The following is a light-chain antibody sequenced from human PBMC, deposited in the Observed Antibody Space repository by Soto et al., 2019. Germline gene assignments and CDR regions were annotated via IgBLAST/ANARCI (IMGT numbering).Light chain of an antibody. V-gene: IGKV3-11*01. J-gene: IGKJ1*01. CDR2: DAS. CDR1: QSVGTY. Sequence: EIVLTQSPATLSLSPGERATLSCRASQSVGTYLAWYQQKPGQAPRLLMYDASNRATGIPARFSGGWSGTDFPRTISRLEPDDFAVYYCQGRSNWAWTFGQGTKVEIK. CDR3: QGRSNWAWT.